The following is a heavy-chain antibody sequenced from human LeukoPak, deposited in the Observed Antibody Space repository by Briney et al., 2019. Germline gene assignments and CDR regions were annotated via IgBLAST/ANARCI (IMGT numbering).Heavy chain of an antibody. Sequence: SQTLSLTCAISGDSVSSNSATWNWIRQSPSRGLEWLGGTYYRSKWYNEYAPSVKGRIAFNPDTSKNQFSLQLNSVTPEDTAVYYCARALSRYFDYWGQGTLVAVSS. D-gene: IGHD5/OR15-5a*01. CDR2: TYYRSKWYN. CDR3: ARALSRYFDY. J-gene: IGHJ4*02. V-gene: IGHV6-1*01. CDR1: GDSVSSNSAT.